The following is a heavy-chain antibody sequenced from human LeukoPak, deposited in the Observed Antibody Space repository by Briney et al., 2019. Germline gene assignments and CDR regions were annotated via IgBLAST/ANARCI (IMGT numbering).Heavy chain of an antibody. D-gene: IGHD1-1*01. V-gene: IGHV4-34*01. J-gene: IGHJ4*03. CDR2: INHRGDT. CDR3: ARGPTISETGYFDY. Sequence: PSETLSLTCAVYGGSFSAYYWSWLRQSPGKGLEWIAEINHRGDTNYNPSVKSRVSISVDTSKNQFSLKVTSLTAADTAVYYCARGPTISETGYFDYGGQGTLVTVSS. CDR1: GGSFSAYY.